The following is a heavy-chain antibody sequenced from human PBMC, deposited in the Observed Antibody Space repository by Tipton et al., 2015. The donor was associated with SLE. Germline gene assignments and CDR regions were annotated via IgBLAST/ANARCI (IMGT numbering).Heavy chain of an antibody. J-gene: IGHJ4*02. CDR3: ARGGLEPVDY. CDR1: GFTFSSYW. D-gene: IGHD5-24*01. V-gene: IGHV3-7*01. CDR2: IKEDGSKI. Sequence: SLRLSCAASGFTFSSYWMSWVANIKEDGSKIYYVDSVKGRFTISRDNAKNSVYLQMNSLRVEDTAVYYCARGGLEPVDYWGQGTLVTVSS.